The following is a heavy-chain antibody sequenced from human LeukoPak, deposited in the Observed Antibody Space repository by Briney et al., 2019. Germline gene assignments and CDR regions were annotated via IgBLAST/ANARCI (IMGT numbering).Heavy chain of an antibody. CDR2: VNNDGSST. D-gene: IGHD5/OR15-5a*01. J-gene: IGHJ4*02. V-gene: IGHV3-74*03. CDR3: AKGGLRVTDY. CDR1: GFIFSNYW. Sequence: GGSLRLSCAASGFIFSNYWMHWVRQAPGKGLVWVSRVNNDGSSTTYADSVMGRFTISRDNAKNTLYLQMNSLRAEDTAVYYCAKGGLRVTDYWGQGTLVTVSS.